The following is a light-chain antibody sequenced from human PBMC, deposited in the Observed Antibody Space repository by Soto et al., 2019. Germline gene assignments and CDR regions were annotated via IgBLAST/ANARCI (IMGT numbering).Light chain of an antibody. CDR2: LEGSGSY. V-gene: IGLV4-60*02. CDR1: SGHSSYI. CDR3: ETWASNCHWV. Sequence: QAVVTQSSSASASLGSSVKLTCTLSSGHSSYIIAWHQQQPGKAPRYLMKLEGSGSYNKGSGVPDLFSGSSSGADRYLTISNLQFEDEADYYCETWASNCHWVFGGGTKVTVL. J-gene: IGLJ3*02.